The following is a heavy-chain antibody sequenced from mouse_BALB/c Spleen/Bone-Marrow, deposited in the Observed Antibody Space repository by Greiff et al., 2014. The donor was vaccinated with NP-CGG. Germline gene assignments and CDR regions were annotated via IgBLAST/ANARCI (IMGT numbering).Heavy chain of an antibody. V-gene: IGHV5-9-1*01. CDR2: ISSGGSYT. CDR3: ARRDYGYFDV. CDR1: GFTFSSYA. Sequence: EVMLVESGGGLVKPGGSLKLSCAASGFTFSSYAMSWVRQTPEKRLEWVATISSGGSYTYYPDSVKGRLTISRDNAKNTLYLQMSSLRSEDTAMYYCARRDYGYFDVWGAGTTVTVSS. J-gene: IGHJ1*01.